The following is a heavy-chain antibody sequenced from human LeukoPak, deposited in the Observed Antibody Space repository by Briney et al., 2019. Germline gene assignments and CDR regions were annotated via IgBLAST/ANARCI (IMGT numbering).Heavy chain of an antibody. CDR1: GGSFSDFY. J-gene: IGHJ4*02. Sequence: PSETLSLTCAVYGGSFSDFYWSWIRQPPGKGLEWIGEINHSGSTNYNPSLKSRVTISVDTSKSQFSLRLSSVTAADTAVYYCARRSRFHTIFWNYWGQGTLVTVSS. CDR2: INHSGST. CDR3: ARRSRFHTIFWNY. D-gene: IGHD3-9*01. V-gene: IGHV4-34*01.